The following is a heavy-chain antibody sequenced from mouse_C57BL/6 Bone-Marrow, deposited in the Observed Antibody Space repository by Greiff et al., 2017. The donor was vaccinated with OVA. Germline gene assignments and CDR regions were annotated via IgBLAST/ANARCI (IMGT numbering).Heavy chain of an antibody. Sequence: VQLQQSGAELARPGASVKLSCKASGYTFTSYGISWVKQRTGQGLEWIGEIYPRSGNTYYNEKFKGKATLTADKSSSTAYMELRSLTSEDSAVYFGAGENYYYDSGPFAYWGQGTLVTVTA. V-gene: IGHV1-81*01. CDR2: IYPRSGNT. D-gene: IGHD1-1*01. CDR3: AGENYYYDSGPFAY. J-gene: IGHJ3*01. CDR1: GYTFTSYG.